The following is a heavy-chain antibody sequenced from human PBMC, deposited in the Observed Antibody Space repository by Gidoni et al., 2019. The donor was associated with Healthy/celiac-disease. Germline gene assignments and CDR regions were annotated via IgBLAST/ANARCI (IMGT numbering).Heavy chain of an antibody. Sequence: QVQLQESGPGLVKPSQTLSLTCTVSGGSISSGGYYWSWIRQHPGKGLEWIGYIDYSGSTYYNPSLKSRVTISVDTSKNQFSLKLSSVTAADTAVYYCARGGGGSGYYHWFDPWGQGTLVTVSS. CDR1: GGSISSGGYY. CDR2: IDYSGST. V-gene: IGHV4-31*03. CDR3: ARGGGGSGYYHWFDP. D-gene: IGHD3-22*01. J-gene: IGHJ5*02.